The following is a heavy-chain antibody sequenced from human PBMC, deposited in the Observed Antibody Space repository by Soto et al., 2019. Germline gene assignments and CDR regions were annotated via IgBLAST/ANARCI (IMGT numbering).Heavy chain of an antibody. CDR1: GFTFSSYA. J-gene: IGHJ4*02. V-gene: IGHV3-23*01. CDR3: AKSRGYSSGWYSFDY. Sequence: EVQLLESGGGLVQPGGSLRLSCAASGFTFSSYAMSWVRQAPGKGLEWVSAISGSGGSTYYADSVKGRFTISRDNSKNTLYLQMNSLRAEDTAVYYWAKSRGYSSGWYSFDYWGQGTLVTVSS. D-gene: IGHD6-19*01. CDR2: ISGSGGST.